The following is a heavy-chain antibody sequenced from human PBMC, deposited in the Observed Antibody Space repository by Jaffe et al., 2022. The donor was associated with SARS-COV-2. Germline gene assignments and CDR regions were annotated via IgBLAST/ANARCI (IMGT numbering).Heavy chain of an antibody. CDR3: ARAHCTNGVCRYNWFDP. D-gene: IGHD2-8*01. J-gene: IGHJ5*02. Sequence: QVQLVQSGAEVKKPGASVKVSCKASGYTFTSYDINWVRQATGQGLEWMGWMNPNSGNTGYAQKFQGRVTMTRNTSISTAYMELSSLRSEDTAVYYCARAHCTNGVCRYNWFDPWGQGTLVTVSS. CDR1: GYTFTSYD. V-gene: IGHV1-8*01. CDR2: MNPNSGNT.